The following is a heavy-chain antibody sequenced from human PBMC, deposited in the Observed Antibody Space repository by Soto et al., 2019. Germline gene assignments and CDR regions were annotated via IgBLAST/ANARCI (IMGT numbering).Heavy chain of an antibody. CDR1: GFSLSTSGVG. V-gene: IGHV2-5*02. J-gene: IGHJ4*02. CDR3: AHRLAATGLFDY. CDR2: IYWDDDK. D-gene: IGHD6-13*01. Sequence: QITLKESGPTVVKPTQTLTLTCTVSGFSLSTSGVGVGWIRQPPGKALEWLALIYWDDDKRYSPSLKSRLTITKDTSKNQVVLTMTNMDPVDTATYYCAHRLAATGLFDYWGQGTLVTVSS.